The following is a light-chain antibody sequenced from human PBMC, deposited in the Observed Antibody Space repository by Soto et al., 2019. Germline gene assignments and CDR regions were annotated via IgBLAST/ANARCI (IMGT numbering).Light chain of an antibody. J-gene: IGLJ1*01. V-gene: IGLV2-14*01. CDR1: SSDVGNYNY. CDR3: SSFTSSTTDV. CDR2: NVN. Sequence: QSALTQSASVSGSPGQSITISCTGTSSDVGNYNYVSWYQQHPGEVPKLIIFNVNNRPSGVSNRFSGSKSGNTASLTISGLQAEDEAEYYFSSFTSSTTDVFGTGTKLTVL.